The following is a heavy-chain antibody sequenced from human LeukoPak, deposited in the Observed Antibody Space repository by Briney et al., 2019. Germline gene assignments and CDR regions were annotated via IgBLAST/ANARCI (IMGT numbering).Heavy chain of an antibody. CDR1: GGSISSGSYY. V-gene: IGHV4-61*02. CDR3: ARAIWFGEGHDY. D-gene: IGHD3-10*01. J-gene: IGHJ4*02. CDR2: IYLPGST. Sequence: SQTLSLTCTVSGGSISSGSYYWSWIRQPAGKGLEWIGRIYLPGSTNYNPSLKSRVTISVDTSKNQFSLKLSSVTAADTAMYYCARAIWFGEGHDYWGQGTLVTVSS.